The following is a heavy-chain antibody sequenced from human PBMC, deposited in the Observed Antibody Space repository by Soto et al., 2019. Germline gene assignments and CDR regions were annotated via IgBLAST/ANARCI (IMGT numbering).Heavy chain of an antibody. CDR2: IYAGGST. Sequence: EVRLVESGGGLIQPGGSLRLSCAASGVSIISHYMAWVRQAPGKGLEWISLIYAGGSTFYADSVKGRFTIFRDNSKNTLYLQMDSLTAEDTAVYYCASGENGYNKFYFDFWGQGTLVTVSS. J-gene: IGHJ4*02. D-gene: IGHD5-12*01. CDR1: GVSIISHY. CDR3: ASGENGYNKFYFDF. V-gene: IGHV3-53*01.